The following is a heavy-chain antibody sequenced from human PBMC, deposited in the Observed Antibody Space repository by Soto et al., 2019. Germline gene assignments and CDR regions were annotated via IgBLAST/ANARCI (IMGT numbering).Heavy chain of an antibody. V-gene: IGHV3-30*18. CDR3: AKEYYYDSSGYYLYYFDY. CDR1: GFTFSSYV. D-gene: IGHD3-22*01. Sequence: GGSLRLSCAASGFTFSSYVMHWVRQSPGKGLEWVAVISYDGSNKYYADSVKGRFTISRDNSKNTLYLQMNSLRAEDTAVYYCAKEYYYDSSGYYLYYFDYWGQGTLVTVSS. J-gene: IGHJ4*02. CDR2: ISYDGSNK.